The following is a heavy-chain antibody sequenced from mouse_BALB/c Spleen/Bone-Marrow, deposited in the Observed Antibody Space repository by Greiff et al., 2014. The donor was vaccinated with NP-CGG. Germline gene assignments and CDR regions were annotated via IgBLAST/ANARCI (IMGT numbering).Heavy chain of an antibody. D-gene: IGHD1-1*01. Sequence: EVQVVESGGALVQPGGSLKLSCATSGFSFSDYYMYWVRQTPEKRLEWVAYISDSGGSSYYPDTVKGRFTISRDNAKNTLYLQMSRLKSEDTAMYYCARLGDYSYFDHWGQGTTLTVSS. CDR2: ISDSGGSS. V-gene: IGHV5-12*02. J-gene: IGHJ2*01. CDR1: GFSFSDYY. CDR3: ARLGDYSYFDH.